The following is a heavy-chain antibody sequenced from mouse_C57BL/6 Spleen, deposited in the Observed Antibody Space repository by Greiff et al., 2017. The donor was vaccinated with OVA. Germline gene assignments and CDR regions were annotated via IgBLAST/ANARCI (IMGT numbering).Heavy chain of an antibody. V-gene: IGHV5-16*01. D-gene: IGHD3-2*02. CDR2: INYDGSST. J-gene: IGHJ2*01. CDR1: GFTFSDYY. Sequence: EVMLVESEGGLVQPGSSMKLSCTASGFTFSDYYMAWVRQVPEKGLEWVANINYDGSSTYYLDSLKSRFIISRDNAKNILYLQMSSLKSEDTATYYCAREGRQLSYFDYWGQGTTLTVSS. CDR3: AREGRQLSYFDY.